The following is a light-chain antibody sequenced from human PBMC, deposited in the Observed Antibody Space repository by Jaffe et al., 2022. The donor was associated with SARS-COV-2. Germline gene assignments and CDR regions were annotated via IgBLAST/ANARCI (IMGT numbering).Light chain of an antibody. CDR3: QQYGSSPLT. CDR2: GAS. CDR1: QSVSGSS. Sequence: EIVLTQSPGTLSLSPGERATLSCRASQSVSGSSLAWYQQKPGQAPRLLIYGASSRATGIPDRFSGSGSGTDFTLAISRLEPEDFAVYYCQQYGSSPLTFGQGTKVEIK. V-gene: IGKV3-20*01. J-gene: IGKJ2*01.